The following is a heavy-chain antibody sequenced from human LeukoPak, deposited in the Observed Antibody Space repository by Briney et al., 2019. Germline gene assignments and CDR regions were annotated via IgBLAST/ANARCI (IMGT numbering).Heavy chain of an antibody. D-gene: IGHD1-26*01. V-gene: IGHV1-69*06. J-gene: IGHJ4*02. CDR1: GGTFSNYA. CDR3: ARVGLGKETFDF. CDR2: IIPIFGTA. Sequence: SVKVSCKASGGTFSNYAISWVRQAPGQGLEWMGGIIPIFGTANYAQKFRGRVTITADKSTRTAYMELSSLRSEDTAVYHCARVGLGKETFDFWGQGTLVTVSS.